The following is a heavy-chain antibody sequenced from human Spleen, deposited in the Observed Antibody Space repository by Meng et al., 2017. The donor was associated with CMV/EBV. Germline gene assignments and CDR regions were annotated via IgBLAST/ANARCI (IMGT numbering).Heavy chain of an antibody. CDR3: AKSPRGYCSSTSCSFDY. J-gene: IGHJ4*02. Sequence: GESLKISCAASGFTFSDYAMSWVRQAPGKGLEWVSVVYRFESSTYYADSVKGRFTISRDNPKNTLYPQMNSLRAEDTAVYYCAKSPRGYCSSTSCSFDYWGQGTLVTVSS. CDR2: VYRFESST. V-gene: IGHV3-23*03. CDR1: GFTFSDYA. D-gene: IGHD2-2*01.